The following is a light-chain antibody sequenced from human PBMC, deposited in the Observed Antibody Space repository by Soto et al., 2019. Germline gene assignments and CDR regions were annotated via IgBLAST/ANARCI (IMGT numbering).Light chain of an antibody. J-gene: IGKJ4*01. V-gene: IGKV3-11*01. Sequence: EIVLTQSPATLSLSPGERATLSCRASQSVSSYLAWYQQKPGQAPRLLIYDASNRATGTPARFSGSGSGTDFTLTISSLEPEDFAVYYCQQRSNWPLFGGGTKVDIK. CDR1: QSVSSY. CDR3: QQRSNWPL. CDR2: DAS.